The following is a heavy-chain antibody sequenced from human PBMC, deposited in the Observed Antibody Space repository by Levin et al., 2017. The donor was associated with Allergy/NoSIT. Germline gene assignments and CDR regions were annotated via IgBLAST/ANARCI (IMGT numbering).Heavy chain of an antibody. V-gene: IGHV3-21*04. CDR2: ISGSGSYI. CDR3: ARDQGLA. CDR1: GFSLSGYS. Sequence: PGGSLRLSCVASGFSLSGYSMNWVRQAPGKGLEWVSTISGSGSYINYVDSVKGRFAISRDDGKNSVYLQINTLRDEDTAVYYCARDQGLAWGQGVLVTVSS. J-gene: IGHJ5*02.